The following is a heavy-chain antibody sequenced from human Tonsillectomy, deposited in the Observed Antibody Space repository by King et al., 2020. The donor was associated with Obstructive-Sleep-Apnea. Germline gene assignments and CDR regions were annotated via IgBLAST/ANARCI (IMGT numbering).Heavy chain of an antibody. J-gene: IGHJ4*02. CDR2: ISYYGSNK. V-gene: IGHV3-30-3*01. D-gene: IGHD5-12*01. CDR1: GFTFSSYA. Sequence: VQLVESGGGVVQPGRSLILSCAASGFTFSSYAMHWVRQAPGKGLEWVAVISYYGSNKYYADSVKGRFTIDRDNSKNTLYLQMNSLGAEDKAWYYCAREREVYSGYDSGADYWGQGTLVTVSS. CDR3: AREREVYSGYDSGADY.